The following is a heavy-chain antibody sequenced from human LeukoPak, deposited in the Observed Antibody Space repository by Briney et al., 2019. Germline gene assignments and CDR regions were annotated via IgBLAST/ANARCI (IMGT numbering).Heavy chain of an antibody. V-gene: IGHV6-1*01. Sequence: SQTLSLTCAISGESVSSNSAAGNWIRQSPSRGLEWLGRACYRSKWYIDYAVSVKSRIVIKPDTSKNQLSLQLSSVTPEDTAVYYWARDSDVFVGQTYRMDVWGQGTTVTVSS. J-gene: IGHJ6*02. D-gene: IGHD2-15*01. CDR3: ARDSDVFVGQTYRMDV. CDR1: GESVSSNSAA. CDR2: ACYRSKWYI.